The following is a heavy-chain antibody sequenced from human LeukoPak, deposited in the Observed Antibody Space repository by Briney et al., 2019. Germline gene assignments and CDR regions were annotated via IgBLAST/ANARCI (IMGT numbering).Heavy chain of an antibody. CDR2: IYYSGST. CDR1: GGSISSSSYY. CDR3: ARSVDIVATTSYYFDY. D-gene: IGHD5-12*01. V-gene: IGHV4-39*07. J-gene: IGHJ4*02. Sequence: PSETLSLTCTVSGGSISSSSYYWGWIRQPPGKGLEWIGSIYYSGSTYYNPSLKSRVTISVDTSKNQFSLKLSSVTAADTAVYYCARSVDIVATTSYYFDYWGQGTLITVSS.